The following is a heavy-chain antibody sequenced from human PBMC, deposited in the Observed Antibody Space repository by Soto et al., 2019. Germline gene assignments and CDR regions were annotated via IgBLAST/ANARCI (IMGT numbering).Heavy chain of an antibody. J-gene: IGHJ3*02. V-gene: IGHV3-30*18. CDR3: AKDNLATIQPESVPFDI. CDR2: ISYDGSNK. D-gene: IGHD5-12*01. Sequence: QVQLVESGGGVVQPGRSLRLSCAASGFTFSSYGMHWVRQAPGKGLERVAVISYDGSNKYYADSVKGRFTIARDNSKNTLYLQMNSLRAEDTAAYYCAKDNLATIQPESVPFDIWGQGTMVTVSS. CDR1: GFTFSSYG.